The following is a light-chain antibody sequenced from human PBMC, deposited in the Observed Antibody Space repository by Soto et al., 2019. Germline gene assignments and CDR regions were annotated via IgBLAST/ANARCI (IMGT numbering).Light chain of an antibody. CDR1: QSVSSN. CDR3: QHYNNWPSWT. CDR2: GAS. J-gene: IGKJ1*01. Sequence: VSPPSPANLSVSTGERAPLSCRASQSVSSNLAWYQQKPGQAPRLLIYGASTRATGIPARFSGSGSGTEFTLTIRSLQSDDFAVYDGQHYNNWPSWTGGQGTKVEIK. V-gene: IGKV3-15*01.